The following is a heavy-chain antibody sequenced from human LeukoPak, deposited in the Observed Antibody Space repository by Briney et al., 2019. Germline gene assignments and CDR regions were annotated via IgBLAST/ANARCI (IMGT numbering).Heavy chain of an antibody. Sequence: GGSLRLSCAASGFTFSSYAMSWVRQAPGKGLEWVSAISGSGGSTYYADSVKGRFTISRDNSKNTLYLQMNSLRAEDTAVYYCARGSVNRYRGDYWGQGTLVTASS. J-gene: IGHJ4*02. CDR3: ARGSVNRYRGDY. V-gene: IGHV3-23*01. CDR1: GFTFSSYA. D-gene: IGHD1-26*01. CDR2: ISGSGGST.